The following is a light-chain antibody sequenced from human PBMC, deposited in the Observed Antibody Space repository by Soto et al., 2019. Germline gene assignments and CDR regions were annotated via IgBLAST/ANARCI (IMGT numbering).Light chain of an antibody. Sequence: QSVLTQPASVSGSPGQSITISCTGTSSDVGGYYYVSWYQQHPGQAPKLMIYEVSNRPSGVSNRFSGSKSGNTASLTISGLQAEDEADYYCSSYTRSSTLVFGGGTKVTVL. CDR1: SSDVGGYYY. CDR3: SSYTRSSTLV. CDR2: EVS. J-gene: IGLJ2*01. V-gene: IGLV2-14*01.